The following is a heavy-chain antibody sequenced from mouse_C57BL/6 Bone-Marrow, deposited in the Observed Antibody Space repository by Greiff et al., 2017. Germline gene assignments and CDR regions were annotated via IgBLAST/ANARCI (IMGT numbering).Heavy chain of an antibody. CDR1: GYTFTDYY. V-gene: IGHV1-76*01. J-gene: IGHJ4*01. D-gene: IGHD2-4*01. CDR2: LYPGCGDT. CDR3: ARGRLRRMDY. Sequence: QVQLQQSGAELVRPGASVTLSCKASGYTFTDYYIHWVKQRPGQGLEWIARLYPGCGDTYYYEQFKGKATLTAEESSRPAYIQLSSLTSEDSAVYFCARGRLRRMDYGGQGTSVTVAS.